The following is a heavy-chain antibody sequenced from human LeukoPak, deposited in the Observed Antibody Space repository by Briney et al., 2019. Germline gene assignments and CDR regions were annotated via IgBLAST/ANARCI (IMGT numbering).Heavy chain of an antibody. CDR3: ARGKGGSGSFYYYGMDV. CDR2: IYYSGST. D-gene: IGHD3-10*01. V-gene: IGHV4-59*01. J-gene: IGHJ6*02. Sequence: PSETLSLTCTVSGGSISSYYWSWIRQPPGKGLECIGYIYYSGSTNYNPSLKSRVTISVDTSKNQFSLKLSSVTAADTAVYYCARGKGGSGSFYYYGMDVWGQGTTVTVSS. CDR1: GGSISSYY.